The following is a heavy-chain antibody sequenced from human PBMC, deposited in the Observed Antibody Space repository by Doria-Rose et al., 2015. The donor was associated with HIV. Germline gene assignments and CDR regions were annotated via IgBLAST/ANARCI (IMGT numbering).Heavy chain of an antibody. D-gene: IGHD3-10*01. V-gene: IGHV4-39*07. CDR3: ARDLREWIGGDAFDV. CDR2: ISYSGST. CDR1: GGAISSSTYY. Sequence: QVQLQESVPGLVQPSETLSLTCTVSGGAISSSTYYCDWIRQPPGKGLEWIASISYSGSTYYNSSLKSRVTISVDTSRNQFSLKLNSGTAADTAVYFCARDLREWIGGDAFDVVGQGTMVTGSA. J-gene: IGHJ3*01.